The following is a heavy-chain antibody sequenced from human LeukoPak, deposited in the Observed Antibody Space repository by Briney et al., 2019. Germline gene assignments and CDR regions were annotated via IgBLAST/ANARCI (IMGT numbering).Heavy chain of an antibody. V-gene: IGHV1-18*01. Sequence: ASVKVSCKASGYTFTSYGISWVRQAPGQGLEWMGWISAYNGNTNYAQKLQGRVTMTTDTSTSTAYMELRSLRSDDTAVYYCARVGYSSSSYHIFDYWGQGTLVTVSS. CDR1: GYTFTSYG. CDR3: ARVGYSSSSYHIFDY. CDR2: ISAYNGNT. D-gene: IGHD6-6*01. J-gene: IGHJ4*02.